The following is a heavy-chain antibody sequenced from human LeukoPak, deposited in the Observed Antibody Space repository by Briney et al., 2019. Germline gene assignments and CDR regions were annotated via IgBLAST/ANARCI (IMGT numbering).Heavy chain of an antibody. J-gene: IGHJ4*02. CDR1: GYTFTSYG. V-gene: IGHV1-18*01. CDR2: ISAYNGNT. Sequence: ASVKVSCKASGYTFTSYGISWVRQAPGQGLEWMGWISAYNGNTNYAQKLQGRVTMTTDTSTSTAYMELRSLRSDGTAVYYCARDLVVVPAAIEYYFDYWGQGTLVTVSS. CDR3: ARDLVVVPAAIEYYFDY. D-gene: IGHD2-2*02.